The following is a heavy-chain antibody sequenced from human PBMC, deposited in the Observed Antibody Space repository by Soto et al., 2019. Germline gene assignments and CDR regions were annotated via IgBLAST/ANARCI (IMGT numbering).Heavy chain of an antibody. CDR3: ARTLVPAANHAFDI. CDR1: GYSFTSYW. J-gene: IGHJ3*02. V-gene: IGHV5-51*01. CDR2: IYPGDSDT. Sequence: PGEPLKISWKGSGYSFTSYWSGWVRQMPGKGLEWMGIIYPGDSDTRYSPSFQGQVTISADKSISTAYLQWSSLKASDTAMYYCARTLVPAANHAFDIWGQGTMVTXSS. D-gene: IGHD2-2*01.